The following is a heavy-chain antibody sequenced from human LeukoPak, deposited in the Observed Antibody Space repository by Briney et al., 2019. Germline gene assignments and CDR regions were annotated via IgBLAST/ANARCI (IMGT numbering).Heavy chain of an antibody. D-gene: IGHD2-8*01. Sequence: GRSLRLSCAASGFTFSDYYMSWIRQAPGKGLEGVSYISSSGSTIYYADSVKGRFTISRDNAKNSLYLQMNSLRAKDTAVYYCARGRMVYAIDWFDPWGQRTLVTVSS. CDR1: GFTFSDYY. V-gene: IGHV3-11*01. J-gene: IGHJ5*02. CDR2: ISSSGSTI. CDR3: ARGRMVYAIDWFDP.